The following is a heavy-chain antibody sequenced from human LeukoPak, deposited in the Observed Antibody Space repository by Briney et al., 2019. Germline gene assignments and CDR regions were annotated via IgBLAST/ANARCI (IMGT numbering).Heavy chain of an antibody. D-gene: IGHD3-10*01. V-gene: IGHV3-21*01. CDR2: ISSSSSYI. CDR1: GFTFSSYS. CDR3: ARAATGVSFDP. J-gene: IGHJ5*02. Sequence: GGSLRLSCAVSGFTFSSYSMNWVRQAPGKGLEWVSSISSSSSYIYYADSVKGRFTISRDNAKNSLYLQMNSLRAEDTAVYYCARAATGVSFDPWGQGTLVTVSS.